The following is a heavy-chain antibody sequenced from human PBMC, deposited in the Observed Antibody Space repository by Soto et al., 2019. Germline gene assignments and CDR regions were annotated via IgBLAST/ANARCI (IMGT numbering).Heavy chain of an antibody. CDR3: VVVPAAIHSLYFDY. Sequence: GESLKISCKGSGYSFTSYWISWVRQMPGKGLGWMGRIDPSDSYTNYSPSFQGHVTISADKSISTAYLQWSSLKASDTAMYYCVVVPAAIHSLYFDYWGQGTLVTVSS. J-gene: IGHJ4*02. CDR1: GYSFTSYW. D-gene: IGHD2-2*01. V-gene: IGHV5-10-1*01. CDR2: IDPSDSYT.